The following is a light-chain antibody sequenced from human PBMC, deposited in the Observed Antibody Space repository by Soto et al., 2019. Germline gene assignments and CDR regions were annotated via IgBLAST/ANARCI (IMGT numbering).Light chain of an antibody. CDR2: DDS. CDR1: SSDVGGYNS. J-gene: IGLJ2*01. Sequence: QSALTQPASVSGSPGQSITISCTGTSSDVGGYNSVSWYQQHPGKAPKLMIYDDSNRPSGVSNRFSGYKSVNTASLTISGHQAEDEADYYGSSYTSSSTVVFGGGTKLTVL. CDR3: SSYTSSSTVV. V-gene: IGLV2-14*03.